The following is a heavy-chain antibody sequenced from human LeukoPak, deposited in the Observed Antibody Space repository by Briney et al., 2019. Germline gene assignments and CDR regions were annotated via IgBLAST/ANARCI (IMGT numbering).Heavy chain of an antibody. Sequence: SETLSLTCTVSGYSLSSGYYWGWIRQPPGKGLEWIGSIYHSGSTYYNPSLKSRVTISVGTSKNQFSLKLSSVTAADTAVYYCASLWALRYFGFDPWGQGTLVTVSS. J-gene: IGHJ5*02. CDR3: ASLWALRYFGFDP. CDR2: IYHSGST. D-gene: IGHD3-9*01. CDR1: GYSLSSGYY. V-gene: IGHV4-38-2*02.